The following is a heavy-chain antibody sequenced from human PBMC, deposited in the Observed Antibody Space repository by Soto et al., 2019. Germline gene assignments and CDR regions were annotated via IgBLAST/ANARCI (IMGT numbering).Heavy chain of an antibody. CDR3: ARWRRQATENYYYYYYGMDV. Sequence: ASVKVSCKASGYTFTGYYMHWVRQALGQGLEWMGWINPNSGGTNYAQKFQGWVTMTRDTSISTAYMELSRLRSDDTAVYYCARWRRQATENYYYYYYGMDVWGQGTTVNVSS. CDR1: GYTFTGYY. V-gene: IGHV1-2*04. J-gene: IGHJ6*02. D-gene: IGHD1-1*01. CDR2: INPNSGGT.